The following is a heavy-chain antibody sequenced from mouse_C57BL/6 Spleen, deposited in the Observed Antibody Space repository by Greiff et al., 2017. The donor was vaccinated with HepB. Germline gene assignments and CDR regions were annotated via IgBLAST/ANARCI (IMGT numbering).Heavy chain of an antibody. V-gene: IGHV1-81*01. CDR2: IYPRRGNT. CDR1: GYTFTSYG. CDR3: AGRYWYFDV. J-gene: IGHJ1*03. Sequence: QVQLQQSGAELARPGASVKLSCKASGYTFTSYGISWVKQRTGQGLEWIGEIYPRRGNTYYNEKFKGKATLTADKSSSTAYMERRSMTSEDSAVYFCAGRYWYFDVWGTGTTVTVSS.